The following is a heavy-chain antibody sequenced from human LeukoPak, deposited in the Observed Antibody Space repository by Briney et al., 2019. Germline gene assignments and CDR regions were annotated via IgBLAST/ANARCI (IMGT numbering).Heavy chain of an antibody. D-gene: IGHD4-17*01. J-gene: IGHJ4*02. V-gene: IGHV4-34*01. CDR2: INHSGST. Sequence: SETLSLTCAVYGGSFSGYYWSWIRQPPGKGLEWIGEINHSGSTNYNPSLKSRVTISVDTSKNQFSLKLSSVTAADAAVYYCASLDYGDYVLWGQGTLVTVSS. CDR3: ASLDYGDYVL. CDR1: GGSFSGYY.